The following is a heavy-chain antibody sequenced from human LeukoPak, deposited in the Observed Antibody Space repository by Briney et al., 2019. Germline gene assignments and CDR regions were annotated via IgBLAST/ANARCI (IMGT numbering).Heavy chain of an antibody. J-gene: IGHJ4*02. CDR1: GFTFSSYW. D-gene: IGHD3-16*01. CDR2: INSDGSST. V-gene: IGHV3-74*01. CDR3: ASGGGGAPGDY. Sequence: PGGSLRLSCAASGFTFSSYWMHWVRQAPGKGLVWVSRINSDGSSTRYADSVKGRFTISRDNAKNTLYLQMNSLRAEDTAVYYCASGGGGAPGDYWGQGTLVTVSS.